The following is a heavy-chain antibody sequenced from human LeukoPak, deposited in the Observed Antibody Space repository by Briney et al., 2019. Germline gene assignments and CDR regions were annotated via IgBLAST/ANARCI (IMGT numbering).Heavy chain of an antibody. CDR2: ISAYNGNT. CDR3: ARERYYDSSGYFFDY. Sequence: ASVKVSCKASGYTFTSYGISWVRQAPGQGLEWMGWISAYNGNTNYAQKFQGRVTITADKSTSTAYMELSSLRSEDTAVYYCARERYYDSSGYFFDYWGQGTPVTVSS. D-gene: IGHD3-22*01. CDR1: GYTFTSYG. V-gene: IGHV1-18*01. J-gene: IGHJ4*02.